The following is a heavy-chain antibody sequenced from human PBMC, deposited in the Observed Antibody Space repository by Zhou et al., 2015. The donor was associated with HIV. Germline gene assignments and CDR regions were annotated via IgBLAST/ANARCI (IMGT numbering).Heavy chain of an antibody. D-gene: IGHD4-23*01. J-gene: IGHJ4*02. CDR2: ISWNSGSI. CDR3: AKASIGGTGPYFDY. V-gene: IGHV3-9*01. Sequence: DVRLVESGGVVVQPGGSLRLSCAASGFTFDDYAMHWVRQAPGKGLEWVSGISWNSGSIGYADSVKGRFTISRDNAKNSLYLQMNSLRAEDTALYYCAKASIGGTGPYFDYWGQGTLVTVSS. CDR1: GFTFDDYA.